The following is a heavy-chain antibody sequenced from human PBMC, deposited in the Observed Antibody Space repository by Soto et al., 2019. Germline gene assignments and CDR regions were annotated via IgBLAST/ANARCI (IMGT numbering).Heavy chain of an antibody. CDR3: ATLRGNYYDSSGYYSSLGH. V-gene: IGHV5-10-1*01. CDR1: GYSFTDSW. Sequence: RESLKISCKGSGYSFTDSWINWVRQMPGKGLEWMGKIDPSDSYTSYSPSFQGHVTISADKSISTAYLQWSSLRASDTAMYYCATLRGNYYDSSGYYSSLGHWGQGTLVTVSS. CDR2: IDPSDSYT. J-gene: IGHJ5*02. D-gene: IGHD3-22*01.